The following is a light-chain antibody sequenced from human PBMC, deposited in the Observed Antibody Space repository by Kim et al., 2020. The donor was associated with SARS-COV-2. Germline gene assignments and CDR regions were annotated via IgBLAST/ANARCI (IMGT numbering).Light chain of an antibody. CDR2: GAS. CDR3: QKYNSPPLT. V-gene: IGKV1-27*01. J-gene: IGKJ3*01. CDR1: QDISNY. Sequence: ATVGDRVTLACRESQDISNYLAWYQQKPGKVPALLVYGASVLQSGVPARFSGSRSGTDFTLTISSLQPEDVATYYCQKYNSPPLTFGPGTKVDIK.